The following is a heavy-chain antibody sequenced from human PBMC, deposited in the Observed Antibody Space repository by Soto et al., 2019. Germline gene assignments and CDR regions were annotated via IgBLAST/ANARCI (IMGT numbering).Heavy chain of an antibody. CDR1: GFSLSTSGMC. CDR3: ARSGYSSSWYWFDP. CDR2: IDWDDDK. J-gene: IGHJ5*02. D-gene: IGHD6-13*01. V-gene: IGHV2-70*11. Sequence: SGPTLVNPTQTLTLTCTFSGFSLSTSGMCVSWIRQPPGKALEWLARIDWDDDKYYSTSLKTRLTISKDTSKNQVVLTMTNMDPVDTATYYCARSGYSSSWYWFDPWGQGTLVTVSS.